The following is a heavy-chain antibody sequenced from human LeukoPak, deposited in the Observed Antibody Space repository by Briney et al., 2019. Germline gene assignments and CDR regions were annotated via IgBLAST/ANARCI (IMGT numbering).Heavy chain of an antibody. J-gene: IGHJ5*02. D-gene: IGHD6-19*01. CDR1: GGSISSYY. CDR2: IYTSGST. CDR3: AGVRQSSGWYYWFDP. V-gene: IGHV4-4*07. Sequence: SETLSLTCTVSGGSISSYYWSWIRQPAGKGLEWIGRIYTSGSTNYNPSLKSRVTMSVDTSKNQFSLKLSSVTAADTAVYYCAGVRQSSGWYYWFDPWGQGTLVTVSS.